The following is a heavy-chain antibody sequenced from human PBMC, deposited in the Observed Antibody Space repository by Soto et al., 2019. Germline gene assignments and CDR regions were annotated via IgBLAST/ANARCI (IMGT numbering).Heavy chain of an antibody. CDR3: ARDIQGERLSSLDAFDI. CDR2: ISSTSSTI. D-gene: IGHD1-1*01. J-gene: IGHJ3*02. Sequence: EVQLVESGGGLVQPGGSLRLSCAASGFTFSSYSMNWVRQAPGKGLEWVSYISSTSSTIYYADSVKGRFTISRDYAKNSLYLQMNSLRAEDTAGYYCARDIQGERLSSLDAFDIWGQGTVVTVSS. CDR1: GFTFSSYS. V-gene: IGHV3-48*01.